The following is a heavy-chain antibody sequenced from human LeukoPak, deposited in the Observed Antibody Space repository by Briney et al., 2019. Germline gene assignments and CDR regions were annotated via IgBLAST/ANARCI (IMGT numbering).Heavy chain of an antibody. V-gene: IGHV4-30-4*01. J-gene: IGHJ4*02. D-gene: IGHD3-10*01. Sequence: PSQTLSLTCTVSGGSISSGDYYWSWIRQPPGKGLEWIGSIYYSGSTYYNPSLKSRVTMSVDTSKNQFSLKMSSVAAADTAVYYCASNYGSGSYHYFDYWGQGTLVTVSS. CDR1: GGSISSGDYY. CDR2: IYYSGST. CDR3: ASNYGSGSYHYFDY.